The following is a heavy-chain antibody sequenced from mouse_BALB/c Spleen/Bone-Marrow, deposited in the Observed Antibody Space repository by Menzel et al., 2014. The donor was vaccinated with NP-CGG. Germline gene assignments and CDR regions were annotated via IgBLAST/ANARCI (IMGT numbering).Heavy chain of an antibody. CDR2: IWAGGST. CDR1: GFSLTSYG. V-gene: IGHV2-9*02. Sequence: VKLMESGPGLVSPSQSLSITCTVSGFSLTSYGVHWVRQPPGKVLEWLGVIWAGGSTNYNSALMSRLSISKDNSKSQVFLKMNSLQTDDTAMYYCARGSYYEGAMDYWGQGTSVTVSS. J-gene: IGHJ4*01. D-gene: IGHD1-1*01. CDR3: ARGSYYEGAMDY.